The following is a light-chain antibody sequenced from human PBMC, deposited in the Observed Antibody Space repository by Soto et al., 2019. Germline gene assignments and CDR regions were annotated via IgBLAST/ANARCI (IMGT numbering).Light chain of an antibody. J-gene: IGKJ5*01. CDR1: QRVSSRY. CDR2: DAS. CDR3: QQHSNWPPIT. V-gene: IGKV3-11*01. Sequence: EIVLTQTLGTLSLSPGERATLSCRARQRVSSRYLAWYPQKPGQAPRLLIYDASNWATGIPARFSGSGSGTDFTLTISSLEPEDFAVYYCQQHSNWPPITFGQGTRLEIK.